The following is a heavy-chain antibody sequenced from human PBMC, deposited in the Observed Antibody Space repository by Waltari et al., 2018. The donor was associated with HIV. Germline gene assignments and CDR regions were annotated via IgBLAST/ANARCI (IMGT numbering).Heavy chain of an antibody. Sequence: QVQLVQSGAAVKKPGASVKVSCKASGYTFTSYAMHWVRPAPGHRLEWMGGINAGNGNTKYSQKFQGRVTITRDTSASTAYMELSSLRSEDTAVYYCARGGKYDYDFWSGYYMPSDYWGQGTLVTVSS. J-gene: IGHJ4*02. CDR3: ARGGKYDYDFWSGYYMPSDY. V-gene: IGHV1-3*01. CDR1: GYTFTSYA. D-gene: IGHD3-3*01. CDR2: INAGNGNT.